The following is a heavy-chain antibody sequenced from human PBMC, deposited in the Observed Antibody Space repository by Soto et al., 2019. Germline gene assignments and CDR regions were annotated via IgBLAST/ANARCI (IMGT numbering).Heavy chain of an antibody. V-gene: IGHV3-9*01. Sequence: HPGGSLRLSCAASGFTFEDYAMHWVRQAPGKGLEWVSSISWNSGSIGYADSVKGRFTISRDNARTSLYLQMNSLRAEDTALYYCAKDTSGWSNTFDYWGQGTLVTVSS. CDR2: ISWNSGSI. CDR3: AKDTSGWSNTFDY. CDR1: GFTFEDYA. J-gene: IGHJ4*02. D-gene: IGHD6-19*01.